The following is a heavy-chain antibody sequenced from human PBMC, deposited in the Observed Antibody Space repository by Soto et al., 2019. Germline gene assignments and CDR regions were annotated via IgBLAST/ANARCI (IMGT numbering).Heavy chain of an antibody. D-gene: IGHD4-17*01. CDR3: ARGVRDYGDYYFDY. Sequence: VKVSCKTSGYTFPSYGITWVRQAPGQGLEWMGWISVSNDNTNYAQKLQDRVTMTTDTSTSTAYMELRSLRSDDTAVYYCARGVRDYGDYYFDYWGQGTLVSVSS. CDR2: ISVSNDNT. V-gene: IGHV1-18*01. J-gene: IGHJ4*02. CDR1: GYTFPSYG.